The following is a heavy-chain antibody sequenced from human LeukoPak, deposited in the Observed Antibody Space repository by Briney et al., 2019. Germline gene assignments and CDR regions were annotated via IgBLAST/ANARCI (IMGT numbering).Heavy chain of an antibody. V-gene: IGHV3-23*01. CDR2: ISDTGGST. D-gene: IGHD6-19*01. J-gene: IGHJ4*02. CDR3: AKEVRLSGWYDY. Sequence: PGGSLRLSCAASGFTFSYYAMTWVRQAPGKGLEWVSGISDTGGSTYYADSVKGRFTISRDNSKNTLYLQMNSLRAEDTAVYYCAKEVRLSGWYDYWGQGTLVTVSS. CDR1: GFTFSYYA.